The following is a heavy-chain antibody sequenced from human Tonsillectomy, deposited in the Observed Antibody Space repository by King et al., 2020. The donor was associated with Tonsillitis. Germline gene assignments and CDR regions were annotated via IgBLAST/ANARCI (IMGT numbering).Heavy chain of an antibody. CDR3: ARFPGGLVVAAPDDAFDI. CDR1: GGSISSGGYS. J-gene: IGHJ3*02. V-gene: IGHV4-30-4*07. D-gene: IGHD2-15*01. CDR2: IYYIGST. Sequence: VQLQESGPGLVKPSQTLSLTCAVSGGSISSGGYSWSWIRQPPGKGLEWIGYIYYIGSTYSNPSLKSRVTLSVDTSKNQFSLKLSSVTAADTAVYYCARFPGGLVVAAPDDAFDIWGQGTMVTVSS.